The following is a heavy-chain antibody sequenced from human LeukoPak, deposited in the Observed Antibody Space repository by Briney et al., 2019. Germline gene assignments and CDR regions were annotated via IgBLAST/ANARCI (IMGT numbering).Heavy chain of an antibody. J-gene: IGHJ4*02. Sequence: GGSLRLSCAASGFTFSSYAMSWGRQAPGKGLEWVSAISGSGGRTYYADSVQGRFPISSDNARNSLYLQMTSLRAEDTAVYYCAREGSIVGATGYFDYWGQGTLVTVSS. CDR2: ISGSGGRT. V-gene: IGHV3-23*01. CDR1: GFTFSSYA. CDR3: AREGSIVGATGYFDY. D-gene: IGHD1-26*01.